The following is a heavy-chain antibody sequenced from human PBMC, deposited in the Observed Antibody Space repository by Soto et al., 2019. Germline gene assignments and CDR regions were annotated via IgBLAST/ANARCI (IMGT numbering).Heavy chain of an antibody. J-gene: IGHJ6*02. Sequence: ASVKVSCKASGYTFTSYYMHWVRQAPGQGLEWMGIINPSGGSTSYAQKFQGRVTMTRDTSTSTVYMELSSLRSEDTAVYYCARGPFFLIARYYHYCMHFWGQGTTLTVS. CDR1: GYTFTSYY. CDR3: ARGPFFLIARYYHYCMHF. D-gene: IGHD6-6*01. V-gene: IGHV1-46*01. CDR2: INPSGGST.